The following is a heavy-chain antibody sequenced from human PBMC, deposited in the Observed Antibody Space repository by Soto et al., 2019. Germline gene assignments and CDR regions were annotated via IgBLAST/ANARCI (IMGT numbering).Heavy chain of an antibody. D-gene: IGHD3-10*01. V-gene: IGHV3-23*01. J-gene: IGHJ4*02. CDR2: LSGSGGTT. Sequence: GGSLRLSCSTSGFTFSTYAMDWVRQAPGKGLEWVSALSGSGGTTYYADSVRGRFTISRDNSKNTLFLQMSSLRAEDTALYYCAKQRAGYGSGSDTFYFDFWGQGTLVTVSS. CDR1: GFTFSTYA. CDR3: AKQRAGYGSGSDTFYFDF.